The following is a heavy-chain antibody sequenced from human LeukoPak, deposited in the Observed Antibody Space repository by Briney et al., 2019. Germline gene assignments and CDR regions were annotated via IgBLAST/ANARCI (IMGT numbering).Heavy chain of an antibody. D-gene: IGHD3-3*01. J-gene: IGHJ5*02. CDR1: GDSFSGTNHH. CDR2: VFHSGST. V-gene: IGHV4-39*07. Sequence: SETLSLTCSVAGDSFSGTNHHWGWIRQPPGKGLEWIGSVFHSGSTYYNPSLKSRVTISIDTSKNQFSLNVTSVTAADTAIYYCAREIEEGQRITVSGVVIMVWFDHWGQGTLVTVSS. CDR3: AREIEEGQRITVSGVVIMVWFDH.